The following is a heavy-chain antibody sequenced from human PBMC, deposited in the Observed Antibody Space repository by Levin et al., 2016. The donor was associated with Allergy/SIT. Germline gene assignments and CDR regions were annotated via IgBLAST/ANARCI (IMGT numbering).Heavy chain of an antibody. J-gene: IGHJ5*02. CDR2: INAGNGTT. CDR3: ARDRDSSPYYRNWLDP. D-gene: IGHD3-22*01. V-gene: IGHV1-3*01. Sequence: WVRQAPGQRLEWMGWINAGNGTTKYSPKFQGRVTITRDTSASTAYMELSSLRSEDTAVYYCARDRDSSPYYRNWLDPWGQGTLVTVSS.